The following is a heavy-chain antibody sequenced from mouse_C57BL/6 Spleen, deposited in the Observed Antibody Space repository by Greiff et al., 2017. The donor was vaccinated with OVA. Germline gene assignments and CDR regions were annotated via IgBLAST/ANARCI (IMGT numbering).Heavy chain of an antibody. CDR3: ARERVIFDY. Sequence: VQLQQSGAELVRPGASVTLSCKASGYTFTDYYINWVQQRPGQGLEWIARIYPGSGNTYYNAKFNGKATLTAAKSSSTAYMQLSGLTSADSAVYSWARERVIFDYWGQGTTLTVSA. J-gene: IGHJ2*01. CDR2: IYPGSGNT. D-gene: IGHD2-12*01. V-gene: IGHV1-76*01. CDR1: GYTFTDYY.